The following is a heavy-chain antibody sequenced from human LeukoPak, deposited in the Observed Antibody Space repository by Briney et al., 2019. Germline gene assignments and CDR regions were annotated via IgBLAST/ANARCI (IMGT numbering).Heavy chain of an antibody. D-gene: IGHD1-26*01. Sequence: GRSLSLSCAASGFTFRNYGMHWVRQAPGKGLEWVAVIRYDGSDEYFADSVKGRFTISRDNSRNTLYLQMNILRPEDTAVYYCAKGGDSWDPDYSFDYWGQGALVTVSS. J-gene: IGHJ4*02. CDR3: AKGGDSWDPDYSFDY. CDR1: GFTFRNYG. V-gene: IGHV3-30*18. CDR2: IRYDGSDE.